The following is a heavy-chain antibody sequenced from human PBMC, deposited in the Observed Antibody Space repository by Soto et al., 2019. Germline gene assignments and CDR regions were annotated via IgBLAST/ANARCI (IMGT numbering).Heavy chain of an antibody. J-gene: IGHJ2*01. V-gene: IGHV3-15*01. CDR3: TGDRPQLAHFDI. Sequence: EVQLVESGGGLVKHGGSLRLSCAVSGFTISDAWMSWVRQAPGKGLEWVSRIKSESDGGALDYAAPVKGRFGVSRDDSRHTLCLQMNSLRDDDTGVYYCTGDRPQLAHFDIWGHGPLVSLSS. D-gene: IGHD6-6*01. CDR2: IKSESDGGAL. CDR1: GFTISDAW.